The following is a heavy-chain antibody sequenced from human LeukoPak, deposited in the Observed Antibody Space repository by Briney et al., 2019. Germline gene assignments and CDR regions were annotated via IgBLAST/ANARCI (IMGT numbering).Heavy chain of an antibody. CDR2: IYHSGST. CDR3: ASLYCSSTSCYFDY. CDR1: GGSISSSNW. V-gene: IGHV4-4*02. J-gene: IGHJ4*02. D-gene: IGHD2-2*01. Sequence: SGTLSLTCAVSGGSISSSNWWSWVRQPPGKGLEWIGEIYHSGSTNYNPSLKSRVTISVDRSKNQFSLKLSFVTAADTAVYYCASLYCSSTSCYFDYWGQGTLVTVSS.